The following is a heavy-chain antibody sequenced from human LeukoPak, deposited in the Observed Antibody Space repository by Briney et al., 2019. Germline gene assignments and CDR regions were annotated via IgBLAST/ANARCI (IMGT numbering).Heavy chain of an antibody. Sequence: GGSLRLSCAASGFTFSSYSMSWVRQAPGKGLEWVSSISSSSSYIYYADSVKGRFTISRDNAKNSLYLQMNSLRAEDTAVYYCARDYDYGDYVVDYWGQGTLVTVSS. CDR2: ISSSSSYI. D-gene: IGHD4-17*01. CDR1: GFTFSSYS. CDR3: ARDYDYGDYVVDY. J-gene: IGHJ4*02. V-gene: IGHV3-21*01.